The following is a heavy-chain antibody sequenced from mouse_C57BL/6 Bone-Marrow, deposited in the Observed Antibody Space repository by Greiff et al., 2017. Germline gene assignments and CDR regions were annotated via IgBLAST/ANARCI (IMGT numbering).Heavy chain of an antibody. CDR2: IYPRSGNT. J-gene: IGHJ3*01. Sequence: QVQLQQSGAELARPGASVKLSCKASGYTFTSYGISWVKQRTGQGLEWIGEIYPRSGNTYYNEKFKGKATLTADKSSSTAYMELRSLTSEDSAVYEGARLYSYGSHHFAYWGQGTLVTVSA. V-gene: IGHV1-81*01. D-gene: IGHD1-1*01. CDR1: GYTFTSYG. CDR3: ARLYSYGSHHFAY.